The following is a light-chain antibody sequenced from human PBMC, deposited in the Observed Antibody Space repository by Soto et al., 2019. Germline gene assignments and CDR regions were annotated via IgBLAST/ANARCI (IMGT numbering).Light chain of an antibody. CDR1: RGIRNA. J-gene: IGKJ1*01. Sequence: IQMTQSPSSLSASVGDRVTIACRASRGIRNALAWYQQRPEKAPTLLIYASSNLQAGVPSRFRGSGSGAEFTLTISSLQPEDSATYYCLQDYTYPRTFGQGTKVDIK. V-gene: IGKV1-6*01. CDR2: ASS. CDR3: LQDYTYPRT.